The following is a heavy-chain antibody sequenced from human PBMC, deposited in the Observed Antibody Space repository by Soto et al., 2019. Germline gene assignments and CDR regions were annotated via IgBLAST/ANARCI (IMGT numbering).Heavy chain of an antibody. CDR1: GGSISSGGYS. Sequence: QLQLQESGSGLVKPSQTLSLTCAVSGGSISSGGYSWSWIRQPPGKGLEWIGYIYHSGSTYYNPPTKSRVTIPVDRSKNQCSLTLSSVPAAATAVYYCASVPDRWGQGTLVTVSS. D-gene: IGHD2-2*01. CDR2: IYHSGST. CDR3: ASVPDR. J-gene: IGHJ5*02. V-gene: IGHV4-30-2*01.